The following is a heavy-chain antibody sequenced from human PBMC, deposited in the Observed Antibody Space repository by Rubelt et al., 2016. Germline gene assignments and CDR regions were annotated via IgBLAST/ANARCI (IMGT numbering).Heavy chain of an antibody. J-gene: IGHJ4*02. CDR1: GFTFSSYA. D-gene: IGHD2-2*01. CDR3: AREITPADLD. V-gene: IGHV3-30*04. CDR2: ISYDGRNK. Sequence: QVQLVESGGGVVQPGRSLRLSCAASGFTFSSYAMHWVRQAPGKGLEWVAVISYDGRNKYYADSVKGRFTISRDNSKNRRYLKMNSLRAEDTALYYCAREITPADLDWGQGTLVTVSS.